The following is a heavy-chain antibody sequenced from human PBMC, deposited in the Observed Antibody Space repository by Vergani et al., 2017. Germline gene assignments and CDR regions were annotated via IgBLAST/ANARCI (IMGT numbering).Heavy chain of an antibody. CDR1: GFSFNSYW. CDR2: IKSDGSIT. D-gene: IGHD3-3*01. Sequence: DVHLAESGGGFLQPGGPLRLSCSASGFSFNSYWMHWVRQVPGKGLLWVSRIKSDGSITAYADSVKGRFTISRDNAQNTLYLQMNRLTIEDTAVYYCYYDFWAGYESGDVWGKGTTVTVSS. CDR3: YYDFWAGYESGDV. J-gene: IGHJ6*04. V-gene: IGHV3-74*03.